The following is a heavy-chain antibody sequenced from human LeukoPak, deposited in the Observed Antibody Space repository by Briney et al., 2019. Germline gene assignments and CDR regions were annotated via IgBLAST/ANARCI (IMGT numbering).Heavy chain of an antibody. J-gene: IGHJ3*02. CDR1: GFTFSSYE. Sequence: GGSLRLSCAASGFTFSSYEMNWDRQAPGKGLEWVSYISSSHSTIYYADSVKGRFTISRDNAKNSLYLQMNSLRAEDTAVYYCAREVPTGQAFDIWGQGTMVTVSS. CDR2: ISSSHSTI. V-gene: IGHV3-48*03. CDR3: AREVPTGQAFDI. D-gene: IGHD4-17*01.